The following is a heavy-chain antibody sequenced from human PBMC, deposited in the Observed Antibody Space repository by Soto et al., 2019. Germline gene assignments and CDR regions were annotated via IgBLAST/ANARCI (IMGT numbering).Heavy chain of an antibody. CDR3: AREVAADGTCREDVFDI. Sequence: QVHLVQSGAEVKKPGSSVKVSCKASGGTFSNHAINWVRQAPGQGLEWMGRIIPIFTTTNYAQKFQGRVTITADESTITAYMELSSLKHDDTAVYYCAREVAADGTCREDVFDIWRQGTLVTVSS. CDR1: GGTFSNHA. CDR2: IIPIFTTT. V-gene: IGHV1-69*12. J-gene: IGHJ3*02. D-gene: IGHD6-13*01.